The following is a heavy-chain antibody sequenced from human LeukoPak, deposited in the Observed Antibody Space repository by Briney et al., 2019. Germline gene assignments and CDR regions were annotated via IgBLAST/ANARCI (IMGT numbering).Heavy chain of an antibody. V-gene: IGHV3-9*01. J-gene: IGHJ4*02. D-gene: IGHD6-19*01. CDR2: ISWNSGSI. Sequence: QPGRSLRLSCAASGFTFDDYAMHWVRQAPGKGLEWVSGISWNSGSIGYADSVKGRFTISRDNAKNSLYLQMNSLRAEDTALYYCAKDPSSGWYNYFFDYWGQGTLVTVSS. CDR3: AKDPSSGWYNYFFDY. CDR1: GFTFDDYA.